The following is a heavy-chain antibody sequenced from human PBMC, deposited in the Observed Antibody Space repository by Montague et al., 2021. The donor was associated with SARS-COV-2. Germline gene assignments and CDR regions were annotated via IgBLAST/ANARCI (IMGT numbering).Heavy chain of an antibody. CDR2: IYHSGST. CDR3: ARVNSSGWYGYYYYGMDV. CDR1: GGSISSSNW. J-gene: IGHJ6*02. D-gene: IGHD6-19*01. Sequence: SETLSLTCAVSGGSISSSNWWSWVRQPPGKGLEWFGEIYHSGSTXHNPSLKSRVTISLDKSKNQFSLKLSSVTAADTAVYYCARVNSSGWYGYYYYGMDVWGQGTTVTVSS. V-gene: IGHV4-4*02.